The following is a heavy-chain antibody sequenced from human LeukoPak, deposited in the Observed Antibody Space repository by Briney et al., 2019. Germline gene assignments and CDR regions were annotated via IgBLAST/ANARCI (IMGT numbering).Heavy chain of an antibody. CDR2: ISHTGSTM. V-gene: IGHV3-48*01. Sequence: GGSLRLSCAASGFSFSSYSMNWVRQAPGKGLEWVSYISHTGSTMSYADSVKGRFTISRDNSKNTLYLQMNSLRAEDTAVYYCALNYYYYMDVWGKGTTVTVSS. CDR1: GFSFSSYS. J-gene: IGHJ6*03. CDR3: ALNYYYYMDV.